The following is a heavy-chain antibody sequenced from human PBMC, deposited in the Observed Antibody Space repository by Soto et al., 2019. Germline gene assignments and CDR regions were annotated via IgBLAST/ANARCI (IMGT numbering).Heavy chain of an antibody. CDR1: GGSISSGDYY. D-gene: IGHD4-17*01. CDR3: DRSDYGDYGDYFDS. CDR2: IYYSGST. V-gene: IGHV4-30-4*01. J-gene: IGHJ4*02. Sequence: QVQLQESGPGLVKPSQTLSLTCTVSGGSISSGDYYWSWIRQPPGKGLEWIGYIYYSGSTYYNPSLTSRVTISVDTFKNQFSLKLSSVTAADTAVYYCDRSDYGDYGDYFDSWGQGTLVTVSS.